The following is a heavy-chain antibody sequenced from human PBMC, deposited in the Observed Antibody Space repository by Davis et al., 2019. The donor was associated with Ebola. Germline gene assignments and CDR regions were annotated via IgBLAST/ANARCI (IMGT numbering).Heavy chain of an antibody. D-gene: IGHD3-3*01. CDR1: GGSFSGYY. CDR3: ARGRVRFLTRVLYGMDV. CDR2: INHSGST. Sequence: MPSETLSLTCAVYGGSFSGYYWSWIRQPPGKGLEWIGEINHSGSTNYNPSLKSRVTISVDTSKNQFSLKLSSVTAADTAVYYCARGRVRFLTRVLYGMDVWGQGTTVTVSS. V-gene: IGHV4-34*01. J-gene: IGHJ6*02.